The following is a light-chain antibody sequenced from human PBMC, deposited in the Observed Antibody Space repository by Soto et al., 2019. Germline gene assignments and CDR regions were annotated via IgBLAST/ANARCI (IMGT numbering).Light chain of an antibody. V-gene: IGKV1-5*01. J-gene: IGKJ1*01. CDR3: QQYNSYPWT. CDR2: DAS. Sequence: GDRVTITCRASQSISSWLAWYQQKPGXXXKXXXYDASSLESGVPSRFSGSGYGTEFTLTITSLQPDDFATYYCQQYNSYPWTFGQGNKVDIK. CDR1: QSISSW.